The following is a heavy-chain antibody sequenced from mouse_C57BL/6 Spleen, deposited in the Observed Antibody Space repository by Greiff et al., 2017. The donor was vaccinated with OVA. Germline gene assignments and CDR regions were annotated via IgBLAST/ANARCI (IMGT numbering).Heavy chain of an antibody. J-gene: IGHJ3*01. CDR1: GYAFSSSW. V-gene: IGHV1-82*01. Sequence: VQLQQSGPELVKPGASVKISCKASGYAFSSSWMNWVKQRPGKGLEWIGRIYPGDGDTNYNGKFKGKATLTADKSSSTAYMQLSSLTSEDSAVYFCAPYDYDERFAYWGQGTLVTVSA. CDR2: IYPGDGDT. CDR3: APYDYDERFAY. D-gene: IGHD2-4*01.